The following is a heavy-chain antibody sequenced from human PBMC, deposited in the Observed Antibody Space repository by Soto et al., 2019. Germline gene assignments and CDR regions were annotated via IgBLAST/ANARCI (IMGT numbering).Heavy chain of an antibody. Sequence: SETLSLTXTVSGGSISSGDYYWSWIRQPPGKGLEWIGYIYYSGSTYYNPSLKSRVTISVDTSKNQFSLKLSSVTAADTAVYYCARAEWFGEPCYFDYWGQGTLVTVSS. CDR2: IYYSGST. CDR1: GGSISSGDYY. V-gene: IGHV4-30-4*01. CDR3: ARAEWFGEPCYFDY. D-gene: IGHD3-10*01. J-gene: IGHJ4*02.